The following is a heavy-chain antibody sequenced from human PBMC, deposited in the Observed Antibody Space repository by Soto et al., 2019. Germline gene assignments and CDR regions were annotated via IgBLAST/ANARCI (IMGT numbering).Heavy chain of an antibody. D-gene: IGHD6-6*01. V-gene: IGHV4-30-2*01. Sequence: PSETLSLTCAVSGGSISSGCYSWSWIRQPPGKGLEWIGYIYHSGSTYYNPSLKSRVTISVDRSKNQFSLKLSSVTAADTAVYYCARGSIAATLYYYYGMDVWGQGTTVTVSS. J-gene: IGHJ6*02. CDR1: GGSISSGCYS. CDR2: IYHSGST. CDR3: ARGSIAATLYYYYGMDV.